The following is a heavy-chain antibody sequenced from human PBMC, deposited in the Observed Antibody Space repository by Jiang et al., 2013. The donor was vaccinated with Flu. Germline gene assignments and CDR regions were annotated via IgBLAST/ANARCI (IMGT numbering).Heavy chain of an antibody. CDR1: GGSISSSSYY. CDR3: ARLAGTTVTTSDY. J-gene: IGHJ4*02. Sequence: GLVKPSETLSLTCTVSGGSISSSSYYWGWIRQPPGKGLEWIGSIYYSGSTYYNPSLKSRVTISVDTSKNQFSLKLSSVTAADTAVYYCARLAGTTVTTSDYWGQGTLVTVSS. D-gene: IGHD4-17*01. CDR2: IYYSGST. V-gene: IGHV4-39*07.